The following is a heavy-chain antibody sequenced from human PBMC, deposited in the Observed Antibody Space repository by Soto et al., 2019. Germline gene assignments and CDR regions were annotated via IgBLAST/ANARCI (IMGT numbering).Heavy chain of an antibody. Sequence: AETLSLTCAVSGGSISSSNWWTCVRQSPGKGLEWIGEIFHSGKTNYNSSLKSRVTIFVDKSKNEFSLLLTSLTAADTAMYYCARAWEHLSFDYWGQGTLVTVSS. CDR2: IFHSGKT. CDR1: GGSISSSNW. J-gene: IGHJ4*02. CDR3: ARAWEHLSFDY. D-gene: IGHD1-26*01. V-gene: IGHV4-4*02.